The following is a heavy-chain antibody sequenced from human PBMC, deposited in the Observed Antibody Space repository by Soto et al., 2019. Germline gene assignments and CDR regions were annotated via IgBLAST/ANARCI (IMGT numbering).Heavy chain of an antibody. CDR2: IYRTGST. V-gene: IGHV4-4*02. D-gene: IGHD1-7*01. CDR3: ASRDPGTSVDC. CDR1: GASFTSNDW. J-gene: IGHJ4*02. Sequence: PSETLSLTCAVSGASFTSNDWWTWARQPPGRGLEWIGEIYRTGSTNYNPSLKSRVTISLDKSENQFSLKVTSLTAADTAVYYCASRDPGTSVDCWGQGTLVTVS.